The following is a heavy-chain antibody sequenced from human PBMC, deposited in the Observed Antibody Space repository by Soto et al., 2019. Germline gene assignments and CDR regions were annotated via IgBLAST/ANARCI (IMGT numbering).Heavy chain of an antibody. D-gene: IGHD3-3*01. CDR1: GGSISSSDYS. J-gene: IGHJ6*03. CDR3: ARLRADYDFWSGYGVGYYYYYYMDV. CDR2: IYYSGST. Sequence: SETLSLTCSVSGGSISSSDYSGAWIRQSPGRGLEWIGIIYYSGSTYYNPSLKSRVTISVDTSKNQFSLKLSSVTAADTAVYYCARLRADYDFWSGYGVGYYYYYYMDVWGKGTTVTVSS. V-gene: IGHV4-39*07.